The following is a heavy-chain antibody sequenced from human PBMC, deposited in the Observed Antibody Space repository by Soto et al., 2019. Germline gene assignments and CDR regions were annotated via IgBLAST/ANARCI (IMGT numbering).Heavy chain of an antibody. CDR2: IYYGAYT. J-gene: IGHJ5*02. Sequence: AEILSLTFIFAGVSITRDWWSWIRQPPGKGLEWIGYIYYGAYTNYNPILKSRVTISGDTSKNQVSLKLNSVTTADTAVYYCARWDSNWFDPWGQGGLVTVSS. CDR3: ARWDSNWFDP. V-gene: IGHV4-59*01. CDR1: GVSITRDW. D-gene: IGHD1-26*01.